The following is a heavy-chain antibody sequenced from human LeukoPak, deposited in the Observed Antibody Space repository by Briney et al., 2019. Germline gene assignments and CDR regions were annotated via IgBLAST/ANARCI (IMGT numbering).Heavy chain of an antibody. CDR1: GFTFSSYA. CDR3: AKDRRGYSYGYLFDY. V-gene: IGHV3-23*01. J-gene: IGHJ4*02. Sequence: PGGSLRLSCAASGFTFSSYAMSRVRQAPGKGLECVSAISNGGGSTYYADSVKGRFTISRDNSKNTLYLQMNSLRAEDTAVYHCAKDRRGYSYGYLFDYWGQGTLVTVSS. D-gene: IGHD5-18*01. CDR2: ISNGGGST.